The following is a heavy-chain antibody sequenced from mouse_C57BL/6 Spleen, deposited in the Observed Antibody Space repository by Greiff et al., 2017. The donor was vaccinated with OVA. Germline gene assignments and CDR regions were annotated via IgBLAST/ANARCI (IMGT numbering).Heavy chain of an antibody. J-gene: IGHJ1*03. CDR3: ARDRYGTSYWYFDV. V-gene: IGHV5-4*01. D-gene: IGHD1-1*01. Sequence: EVQLQESGGGLVKPGGSLKLSCAASGFTFSSYAMSWVRQTPEKRLEWVATISDGGSYTYYPDNVKGRFTISRDKAKNNLYLQMSHLKSEDTAMYYCARDRYGTSYWYFDVWGTGTTVTVSS. CDR1: GFTFSSYA. CDR2: ISDGGSYT.